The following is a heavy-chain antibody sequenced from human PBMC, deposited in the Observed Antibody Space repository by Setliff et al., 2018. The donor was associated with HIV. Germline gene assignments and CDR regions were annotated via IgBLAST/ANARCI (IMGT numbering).Heavy chain of an antibody. D-gene: IGHD3-10*01. Sequence: KASETLSLTCSVSGGSVSTGNYYWNWIRLPPGKGLEWIGYIFYSGSTNYNPSLKSRVTISVDTSKNQFPLRLNSVTAADTAIYYCTRRGADSYYPRPLDVCGKGTTVTVSS. J-gene: IGHJ6*04. V-gene: IGHV4-61*01. CDR2: IFYSGST. CDR3: TRRGADSYYPRPLDV. CDR1: GGSVSTGNYY.